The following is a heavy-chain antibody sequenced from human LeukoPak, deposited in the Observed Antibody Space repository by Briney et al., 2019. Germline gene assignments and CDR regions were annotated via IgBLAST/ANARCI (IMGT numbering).Heavy chain of an antibody. D-gene: IGHD3-16*02. J-gene: IGHJ6*02. Sequence: GGSLRLSCAASGFTFSTYWMSWVRQAQGKGLEWVANIKQVGSDKFYADSMKGRFTISRDNAKNSVYLQMDSLRVEDTAVYYCTRDYRGKDVWGRGTTVTVSS. CDR1: GFTFSTYW. CDR3: TRDYRGKDV. CDR2: IKQVGSDK. V-gene: IGHV3-7*01.